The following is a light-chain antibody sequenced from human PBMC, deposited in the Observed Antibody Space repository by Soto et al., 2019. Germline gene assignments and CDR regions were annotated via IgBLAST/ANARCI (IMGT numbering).Light chain of an antibody. CDR3: QQYNVYSRT. CDR2: KAS. V-gene: IGKV1-5*03. CDR1: QSISSW. J-gene: IGKJ1*01. Sequence: DIQITQSPSTLSGSVGDRVTITCRASQSISSWLAWYQQKPGKAPKLLIYKASSLQSGVPSRFSGSGSGTEFTLTISSLHPDDFATYYCQQYNVYSRTFGQGTKVDIK.